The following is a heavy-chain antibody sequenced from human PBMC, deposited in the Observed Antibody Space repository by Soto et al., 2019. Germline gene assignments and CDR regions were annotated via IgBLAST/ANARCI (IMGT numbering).Heavy chain of an antibody. Sequence: QVQLVQSGAEVKKPGSSVKVSCKASGGPFSSLVISWVRQAPGQGLEWMGGLVPVFGTANYAQKFQGRVTITADTSTSTSYMELGSLRSEDTAVYYCARSPGVFDYWGQGTLVTVSS. D-gene: IGHD3-10*01. CDR2: LVPVFGTA. CDR3: ARSPGVFDY. V-gene: IGHV1-69*06. J-gene: IGHJ4*02. CDR1: GGPFSSLV.